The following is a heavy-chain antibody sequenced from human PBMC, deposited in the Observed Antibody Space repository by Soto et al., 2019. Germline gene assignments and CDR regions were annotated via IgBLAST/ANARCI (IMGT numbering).Heavy chain of an antibody. V-gene: IGHV1-69*13. CDR3: ARDMGIAARLGDYYYGMDV. CDR2: IIPIFGTA. CDR1: GGTFSSYA. J-gene: IGHJ6*02. Sequence: SVKVSCKASGGTFSSYAISWVRQAPGQGLEWMGGIIPIFGTANYAQKFQGRVTITADESTSTAYMELSSLRSEDTAVYYCARDMGIAARLGDYYYGMDVWGQGTTVTVSS. D-gene: IGHD6-6*01.